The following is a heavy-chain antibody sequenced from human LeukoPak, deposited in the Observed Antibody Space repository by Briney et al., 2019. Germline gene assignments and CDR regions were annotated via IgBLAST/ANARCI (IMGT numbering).Heavy chain of an antibody. CDR2: MSGSRSHM. CDR3: AKESAIFGNGGYYYYYGMDV. V-gene: IGHV3-21*01. J-gene: IGHJ6*02. Sequence: GGSLRLPCAASGFTFDNYNMNWVRQAPGKGLEWVSSMSGSRSHMFYADSVRGRFTISRDNAKNSLYLQMNSLRAEDTAVYYCAKESAIFGNGGYYYYYGMDVWGQGTTVTVSS. CDR1: GFTFDNYN. D-gene: IGHD3-3*01.